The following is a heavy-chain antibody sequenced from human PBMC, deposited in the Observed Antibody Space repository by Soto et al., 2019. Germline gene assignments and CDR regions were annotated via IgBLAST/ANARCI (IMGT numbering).Heavy chain of an antibody. CDR2: IKNKANSYTT. CDR3: TRISLVGATGGRYFDY. CDR1: GFIFSDHY. J-gene: IGHJ4*02. V-gene: IGHV3-72*01. Sequence: VQLVESGGGLVQPGGSLRLSCAASGFIFSDHYMDWVRQAPGKGLEWVGRIKNKANSYTTEYAASVKGRFTSSRDDSKHSLYLQMNSLKTEDTAVYYCTRISLVGATGGRYFDYWGQGTLLTVSS. D-gene: IGHD1-26*01.